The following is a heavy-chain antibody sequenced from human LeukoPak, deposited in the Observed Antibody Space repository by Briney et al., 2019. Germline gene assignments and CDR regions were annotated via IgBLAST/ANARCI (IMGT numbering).Heavy chain of an antibody. D-gene: IGHD3-16*01. CDR2: INPIFGTA. J-gene: IGHJ3*02. V-gene: IGHV1-69*13. CDR1: GGTFSSYA. Sequence: ASVKVSCKASGGTFSSYAISWVRQAPGQGLEWMGGINPIFGTANYAQKFQGRVTITADESTSTAYMELSSLRSEDTAVYYCARDLLITFGGAKNAFDIWGQGTMVTVSS. CDR3: ARDLLITFGGAKNAFDI.